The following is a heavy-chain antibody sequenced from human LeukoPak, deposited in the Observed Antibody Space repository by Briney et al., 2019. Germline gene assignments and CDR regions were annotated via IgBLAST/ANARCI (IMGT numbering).Heavy chain of an antibody. D-gene: IGHD6-13*01. CDR3: ARDEYSTKALDI. Sequence: EGSVKVSCKASGYTFTGYYMHWVRQAPGQGLEWMGWINPNSGGTNYAQKFQGRVTMTRDTSISTAYMELSRLRSDDTAVYYCARDEYSTKALDIWGQGTMVTVSS. V-gene: IGHV1-2*02. CDR2: INPNSGGT. J-gene: IGHJ3*02. CDR1: GYTFTGYY.